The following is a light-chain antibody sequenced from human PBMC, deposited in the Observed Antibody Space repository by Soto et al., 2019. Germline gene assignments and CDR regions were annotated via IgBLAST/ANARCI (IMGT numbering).Light chain of an antibody. V-gene: IGLV2-14*01. J-gene: IGLJ3*02. Sequence: QFALTQPASVSGSPGQSITISCTGTSSDVGAYNYVSWYRQHPGKGPELIIYKVTDRPSGVSSRFSGSKSGNTASLTISGLQAEDEADYYCSSYTTSSTWVFGGGTKLTVL. CDR2: KVT. CDR3: SSYTTSSTWV. CDR1: SSDVGAYNY.